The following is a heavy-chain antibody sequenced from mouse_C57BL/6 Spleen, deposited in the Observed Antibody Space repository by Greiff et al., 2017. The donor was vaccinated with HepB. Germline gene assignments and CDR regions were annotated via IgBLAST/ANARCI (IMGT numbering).Heavy chain of an antibody. CDR3: ARAKGTYYGSPSV. J-gene: IGHJ1*03. Sequence: QVQLKQSGAELVKPGASVKISCKASGYAFSSYWMNWVKQRPGKGLEWIGQIYPGDGDTNYNGQFKGKATLTADKSSSTAYMQLSSLTSEDSAVYFCARAKGTYYGSPSVWGTGTTVTVSS. V-gene: IGHV1-80*01. CDR1: GYAFSSYW. CDR2: IYPGDGDT. D-gene: IGHD1-1*01.